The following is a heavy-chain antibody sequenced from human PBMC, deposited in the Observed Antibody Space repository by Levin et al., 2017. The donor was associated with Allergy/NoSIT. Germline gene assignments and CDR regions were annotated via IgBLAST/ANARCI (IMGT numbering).Heavy chain of an antibody. CDR3: ARHRAGSGWLGFDY. V-gene: IGHV4-59*08. CDR2: IHSSGTT. D-gene: IGHD6-19*01. J-gene: IGHJ4*02. CDR1: GGSMNNYF. Sequence: SQTLSLTCPVSGGSMNNYFWSWVRQPPGKGLEWIGYIHSSGTTKYHSSLTGRATISADMSKNEFFLFLTSVTAADTAVYFCARHRAGSGWLGFDYWGQGTLVPISS.